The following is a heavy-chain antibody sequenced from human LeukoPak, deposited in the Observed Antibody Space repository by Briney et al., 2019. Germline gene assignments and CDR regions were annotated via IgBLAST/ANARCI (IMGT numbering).Heavy chain of an antibody. CDR1: GGSFSSYY. CDR2: IYYSGNT. J-gene: IGHJ6*03. Sequence: KASETLSLTCTVYGGSFSSYYWGWIRQPPGKGLEWIGSIYYSGNTDYNPSLKSRVTISVETSKNQFSLKLSSVTAADTAVYYCARDRFDDSSGYYYHYFYYMDVWGKGTTVTVSS. D-gene: IGHD3-22*01. CDR3: ARDRFDDSSGYYYHYFYYMDV. V-gene: IGHV4-39*07.